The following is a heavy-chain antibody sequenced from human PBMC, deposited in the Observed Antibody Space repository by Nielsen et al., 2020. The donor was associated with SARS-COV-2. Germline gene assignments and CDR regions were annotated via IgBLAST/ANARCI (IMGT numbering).Heavy chain of an antibody. CDR2: IYHSGST. J-gene: IGHJ4*02. CDR1: GGSISSSNW. Sequence: SETLSLTCAVSGGSISSSNWWSWVRQPPGKGLEWIGEIYHSGSTNYNPSLKSRVTISVDKSKNQFSLKLSSVTAADTAVYYCARLGYVEMATNNYFDYWGQGTLVTVSS. D-gene: IGHD5-24*01. V-gene: IGHV4-4*02. CDR3: ARLGYVEMATNNYFDY.